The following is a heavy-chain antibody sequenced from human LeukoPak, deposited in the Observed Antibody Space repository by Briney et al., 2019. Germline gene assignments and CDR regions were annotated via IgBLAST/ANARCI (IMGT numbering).Heavy chain of an antibody. V-gene: IGHV3-48*01. J-gene: IGHJ3*02. D-gene: IGHD4-17*01. CDR3: ARGPYGDWVDAFDI. CDR1: GFTFSSYS. CDR2: ISSSSSTM. Sequence: TGGSLRLSCAASGFTFSSYSMNWVRQAPGKGLEWVSYISSSSSTMYYADSVKGRFTISRDNAKNSLYLQMNSLGAEDTAVYYCARGPYGDWVDAFDIWGQGTMVTVSS.